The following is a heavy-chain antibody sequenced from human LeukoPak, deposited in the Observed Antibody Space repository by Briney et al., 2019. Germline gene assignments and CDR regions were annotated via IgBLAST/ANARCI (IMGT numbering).Heavy chain of an antibody. CDR3: AREFSSSWPYYYYYYGMDV. J-gene: IGHJ6*02. D-gene: IGHD6-13*01. Sequence: GGSLRLYCAASGFTFSSYWMHWVRQAPGKGLVWVSRINSDGSSTSYADSVKGRFTISRDNAKNTLYLQMNSLRAEDTAVYYCAREFSSSWPYYYYYYGMDVWGQGTTVTVSS. CDR2: INSDGSST. V-gene: IGHV3-74*01. CDR1: GFTFSSYW.